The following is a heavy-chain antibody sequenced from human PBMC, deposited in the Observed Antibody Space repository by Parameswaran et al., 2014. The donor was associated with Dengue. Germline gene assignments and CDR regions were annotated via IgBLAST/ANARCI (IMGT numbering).Heavy chain of an antibody. CDR3: ARILGTWYSFDI. CDR1: AFTFSGYW. V-gene: IGHV3-7*01. Sequence: GESLKISCAASAFTFSGYWMSWVRQAPGKGLEWVANINQDGSEKYYVDSVKGRFTISRDNAKNSLYLQMKSLRAEDTAVYYCARILGTWYSFDIWGQGTMVTVSS. J-gene: IGHJ3*02. D-gene: IGHD6-13*01. CDR2: INQDGSEK.